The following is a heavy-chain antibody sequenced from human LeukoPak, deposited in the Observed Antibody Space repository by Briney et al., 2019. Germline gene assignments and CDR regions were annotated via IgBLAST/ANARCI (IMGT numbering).Heavy chain of an antibody. CDR2: ISSSSSMI. CDR1: GFTFSSYI. Sequence: GEPLRHFCAASGFTFSSYIMNCLPHAPGKALEWVSYISSSSSMIYYADSVKGRFTISRDNAKNSLYLQMKSVRDEDTAIYYCARDYGDLPARVPYFDYWGQGTLVTVSS. CDR3: ARDYGDLPARVPYFDY. D-gene: IGHD4-17*01. V-gene: IGHV3-48*02. J-gene: IGHJ4*02.